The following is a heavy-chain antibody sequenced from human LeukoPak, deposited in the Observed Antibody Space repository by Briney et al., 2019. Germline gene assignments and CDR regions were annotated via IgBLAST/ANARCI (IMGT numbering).Heavy chain of an antibody. J-gene: IGHJ6*02. Sequence: ASVKVSCKASGYTFTGYYMHWVRQAPGQGLEWMGRINPNSGGTNYAQKFQGRVTMTRDTSISTAYMELSRLRSDDTAVYYCARVQDDNYYYGMDVWGRGTTVTVSS. CDR3: ARVQDDNYYYGMDV. D-gene: IGHD3-9*01. CDR1: GYTFTGYY. CDR2: INPNSGGT. V-gene: IGHV1-2*06.